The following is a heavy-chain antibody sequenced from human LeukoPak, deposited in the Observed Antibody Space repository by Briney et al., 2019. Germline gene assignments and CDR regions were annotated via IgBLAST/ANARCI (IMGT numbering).Heavy chain of an antibody. J-gene: IGHJ3*02. CDR1: GFTFSSYS. CDR2: ISSSSSYI. V-gene: IGHV3-21*01. CDR3: ARDPVPRVYCSSTSCSNDAFDI. Sequence: GGSLRLSCAASGFTFSSYSMNWVRQAPGKGLEWVSSISSSSSYIYYADSVKGRFTISRDNAKNSLYLRMNSLRAEDTAVYYCARDPVPRVYCSSTSCSNDAFDIWGQGTMVTVSS. D-gene: IGHD2-2*01.